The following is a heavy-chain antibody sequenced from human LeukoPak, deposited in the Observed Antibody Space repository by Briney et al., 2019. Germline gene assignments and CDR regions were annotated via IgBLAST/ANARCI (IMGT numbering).Heavy chain of an antibody. CDR2: ISGGGGST. V-gene: IGHV3-23*01. D-gene: IGHD4/OR15-4a*01. CDR1: GFPFSTYA. J-gene: IGHJ5*02. Sequence: GGSLTLFCAACGFPFSTYAVLWVRQARGKGLEGVSGISGGGGSTSSIDSVKGPFTISRDNAENLLYLQLTSLRAEDSAVYYCTKGGGGRDYAAIWHSFDTWGQGTLVTDSS. CDR3: TKGGGGRDYAAIWHSFDT.